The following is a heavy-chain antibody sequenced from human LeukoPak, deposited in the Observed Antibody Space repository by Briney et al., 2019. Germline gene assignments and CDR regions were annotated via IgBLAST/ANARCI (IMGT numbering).Heavy chain of an antibody. Sequence: SETLSLTCTVSGGSISSSSYYWGWIRQPPGKGLEWIGSIYYSGSTYYNPSLKSRVTISVDTSKNQFSLKLSSVTAADTAVYYCARPSCSGGSCYAFDIWGQGTIVTVSS. D-gene: IGHD2-15*01. CDR3: ARPSCSGGSCYAFDI. CDR2: IYYSGST. V-gene: IGHV4-39*01. J-gene: IGHJ3*02. CDR1: GGSISSSSYY.